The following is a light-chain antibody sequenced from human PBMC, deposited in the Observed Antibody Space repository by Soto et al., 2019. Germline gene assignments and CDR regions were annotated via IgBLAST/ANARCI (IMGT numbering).Light chain of an antibody. V-gene: IGKV1-39*01. CDR3: QQSFRTPPT. CDR2: AAS. CDR1: QTISRF. Sequence: DIQMTQSPSSLSASVGDRVTIACRASQTISRFLNWYQHKPGKAPELLIHAASSLQSGVPSRFSGGGSGTVFTLNISSLLPEDSATYYCQQSFRTPPTFGQGTKVDIK. J-gene: IGKJ1*01.